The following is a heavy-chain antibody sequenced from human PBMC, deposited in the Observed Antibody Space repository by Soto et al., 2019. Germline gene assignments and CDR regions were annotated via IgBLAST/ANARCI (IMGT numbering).Heavy chain of an antibody. Sequence: SETLSLTCTVSGGSISSSSYYWGWIRQPPWKGLEWIGSIYYSGSTYYNPSLKSRVTISVDTSKNQFSLKLSSVTAADTAVYYCARSGIAVAGNWFDPWGQGTLVTVSS. J-gene: IGHJ5*02. CDR3: ARSGIAVAGNWFDP. V-gene: IGHV4-39*01. D-gene: IGHD6-19*01. CDR2: IYYSGST. CDR1: GGSISSSSYY.